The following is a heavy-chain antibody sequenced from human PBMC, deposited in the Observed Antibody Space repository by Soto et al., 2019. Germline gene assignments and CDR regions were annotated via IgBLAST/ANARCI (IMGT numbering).Heavy chain of an antibody. D-gene: IGHD3-10*01. J-gene: IGHJ4*02. CDR3: SRVDPGETSPFDQ. Sequence: QVQLVQSGAEVKKPGASVKVSCKASGYIFTSYYIQLVRQARGQALEWMGWINAFEESRMFAQSFAGRVTMIRDTSTSTVYMVVSSRRSEYTAVYYFSRVDPGETSPFDQLGQGTLVTVS. CDR2: INAFEESR. V-gene: IGHV1-46*03. CDR1: GYIFTSYY.